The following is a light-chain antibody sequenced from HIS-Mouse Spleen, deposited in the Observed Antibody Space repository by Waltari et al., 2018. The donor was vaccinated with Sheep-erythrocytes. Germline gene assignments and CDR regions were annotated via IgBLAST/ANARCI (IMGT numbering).Light chain of an antibody. J-gene: IGLJ3*02. CDR3: AAWDDSLSGNWV. CDR2: RNN. V-gene: IGLV1-47*01. Sequence: QSVLTQPPPPPGTPGPTVTLSCSGTSSNIVSHYEYLYQQPPGTAPKLLIYRNNQRPSGVPDRFSGSKSGTSASLAISGLRSEDEADYYCAAWDDSLSGNWVFGGGTKLTVL. CDR1: SSNIVSHY.